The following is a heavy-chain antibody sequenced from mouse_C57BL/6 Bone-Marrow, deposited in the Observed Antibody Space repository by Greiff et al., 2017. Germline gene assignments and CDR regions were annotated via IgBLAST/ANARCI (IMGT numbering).Heavy chain of an antibody. Sequence: QVQLKQPGAELVKPGASVKMSCKASGYTFTSYWITWVKQRPGQGLEWIGDLYPGSGSTNYNEKFKSKATLTVDTSSSTAYMQLSSLPSEDSAVXYCARCTVVAHWYCDVWGTGTTVTVSS. D-gene: IGHD1-1*01. CDR3: ARCTVVAHWYCDV. V-gene: IGHV1-55*01. CDR2: LYPGSGST. CDR1: GYTFTSYW. J-gene: IGHJ1*03.